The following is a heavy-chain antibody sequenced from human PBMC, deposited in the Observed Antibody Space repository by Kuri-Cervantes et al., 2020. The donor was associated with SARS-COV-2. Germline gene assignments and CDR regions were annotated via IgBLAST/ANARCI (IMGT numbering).Heavy chain of an antibody. CDR1: GFTFSGHW. Sequence: GGSLRLSCAASGFTFSGHWIHWVRQAPGKGLEWVSAISGSGGSTYYADSVKGRFTISRDNSKNMLFLQMNSLRAEDTAVYYCVRDGDHWNFDYWGQGTLVTVSS. J-gene: IGHJ4*02. V-gene: IGHV3-23*01. CDR3: VRDGDHWNFDY. CDR2: ISGSGGST. D-gene: IGHD1-1*01.